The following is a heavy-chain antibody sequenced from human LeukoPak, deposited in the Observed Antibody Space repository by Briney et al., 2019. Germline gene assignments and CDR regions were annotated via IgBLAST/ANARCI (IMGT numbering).Heavy chain of an antibody. CDR3: ARTEGYYDSSGNRYYYYYMDV. D-gene: IGHD3-22*01. Sequence: PSETLSLTCTVSGDSISSYYWSWIRQPPGKGLEWIGYIYYSGSTNYNPSLKSRVTISVDTSKNQFSLKLSSVTAADTAVYYCARTEGYYDSSGNRYYYYYMDVWGKGTTVTVSS. CDR2: IYYSGST. CDR1: GDSISSYY. V-gene: IGHV4-59*01. J-gene: IGHJ6*03.